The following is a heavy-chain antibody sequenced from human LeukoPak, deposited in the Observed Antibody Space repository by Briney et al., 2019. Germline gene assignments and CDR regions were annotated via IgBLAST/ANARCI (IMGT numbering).Heavy chain of an antibody. CDR3: ARSLGYCSGGSCYLPYNWFDP. CDR1: GGTFSSYA. J-gene: IGHJ5*02. Sequence: GASVKVSCKASGGTFSSYAISWVRQAPGQGLEWMGGIIPIFGTANYAQKFQGRVTITTDESTSTAYMELISLRSEDTAVYYCARSLGYCSGGSCYLPYNWFDPWGQGTLVTVSS. V-gene: IGHV1-69*05. CDR2: IIPIFGTA. D-gene: IGHD2-15*01.